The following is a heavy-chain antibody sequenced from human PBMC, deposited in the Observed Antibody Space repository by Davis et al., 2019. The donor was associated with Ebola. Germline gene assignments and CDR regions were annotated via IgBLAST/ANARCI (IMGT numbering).Heavy chain of an antibody. CDR2: INHSGST. J-gene: IGHJ6*02. CDR1: GGSFSGYY. D-gene: IGHD3-3*01. CDR3: ASGTIFGVVRYYYYGMDV. Sequence: MPSDTLSLTCAVYGGSFSGYYWSWIRQPQGKGLEWIGEINHSGSTNHNPSLKSRVTISVDKSKNQFSLKMSSVTAADTAVYYCASGTIFGVVRYYYYGMDVWGQGTTVTVSS. V-gene: IGHV4-34*01.